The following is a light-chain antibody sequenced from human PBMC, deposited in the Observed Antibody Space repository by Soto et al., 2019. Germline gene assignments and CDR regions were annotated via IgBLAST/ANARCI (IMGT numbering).Light chain of an antibody. Sequence: EIVLTQSPGTLSLSPGERATLSCRASQSVSSSYLAWYQQKPGQAPRLLIYGASSRATGIPDRFSGGGSGTDFTLTISRLEPEDFAVYYCQQYGSSQTFAQGGKVDIK. CDR2: GAS. J-gene: IGKJ1*01. V-gene: IGKV3-20*01. CDR3: QQYGSSQT. CDR1: QSVSSSY.